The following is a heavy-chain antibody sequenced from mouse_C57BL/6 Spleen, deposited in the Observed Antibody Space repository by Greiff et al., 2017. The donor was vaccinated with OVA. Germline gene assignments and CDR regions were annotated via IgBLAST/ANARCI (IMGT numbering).Heavy chain of an antibody. CDR1: GYSITSGYY. D-gene: IGHD2-1*01. J-gene: IGHJ3*01. Sequence: EVKLEESGPGLVKPSQSLSLTCSVTGYSITSGYYWNWIRQFPGNKLEWMGYISYDGSNNYNPSLKNRISITRDTSKNQFFLKLNSVTTEDTATYYCATPIYYGNYWFAYWGQGTLVTVSA. CDR3: ATPIYYGNYWFAY. CDR2: ISYDGSN. V-gene: IGHV3-6*01.